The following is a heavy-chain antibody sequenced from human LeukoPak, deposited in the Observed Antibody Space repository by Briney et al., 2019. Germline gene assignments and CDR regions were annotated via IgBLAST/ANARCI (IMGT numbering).Heavy chain of an antibody. Sequence: SETLSLTCTVSGDSINSYYGSWIRQSAGKGLGWIGRISTSGSTNSNSSLKSRVSMSVDTSKNQVSLKLNSVTAADTAVYYCARDPWPSGWIDPWGQGTLVTVSS. CDR1: GDSINSYY. D-gene: IGHD6-19*01. V-gene: IGHV4-4*07. J-gene: IGHJ5*02. CDR3: ARDPWPSGWIDP. CDR2: ISTSGST.